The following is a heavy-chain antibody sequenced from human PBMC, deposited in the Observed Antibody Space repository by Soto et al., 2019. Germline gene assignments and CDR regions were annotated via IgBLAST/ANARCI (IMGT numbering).Heavy chain of an antibody. Sequence: SETLSLTCTVSGGSISSGGYYWSWIRQHPGKGLEWIGYIYYSGSTYYNPSLKSRVTISVDTSKNQFSLKLSSVTAADTAVYYCARQGSSGSGFDPWGQGTLVTVSS. CDR3: ARQGSSGSGFDP. D-gene: IGHD6-6*01. CDR2: IYYSGST. J-gene: IGHJ5*02. CDR1: GGSISSGGYY. V-gene: IGHV4-31*03.